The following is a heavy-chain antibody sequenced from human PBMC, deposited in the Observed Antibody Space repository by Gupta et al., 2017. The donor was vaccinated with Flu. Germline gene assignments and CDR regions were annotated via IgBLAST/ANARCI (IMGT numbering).Heavy chain of an antibody. V-gene: IGHV3-23*01. CDR3: AKDRSGNPAIDY. CDR1: GLTFSDYA. D-gene: IGHD6-13*01. J-gene: IGHJ4*02. CDR2: VGAGGDRT. Sequence: EVQLLESGGGLVQPGGSLRLSCAASGLTFSDYAMNWVRQAPGKGLEWVSTVGAGGDRTYYADSVMGRFTISRDNSKNTLYRQMNSLRGDDTAVYYCAKDRSGNPAIDYWGQGTLVTVSA.